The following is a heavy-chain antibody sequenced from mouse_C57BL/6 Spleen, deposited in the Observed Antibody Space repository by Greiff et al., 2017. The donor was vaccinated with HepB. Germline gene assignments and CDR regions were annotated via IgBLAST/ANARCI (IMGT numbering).Heavy chain of an antibody. CDR3: ARDYYGSSSRYFDV. V-gene: IGHV5-4*01. Sequence: EVQVVESGGGLVKPGGSLKLSCAASGFTFSSYAMSWVRQTPEKRLEWVATISDGGSYTYYPDNVKGRFTISRDNAKNNLYLQMSHLESEDTAMYYGARDYYGSSSRYFDVWGTGTTVTVSS. D-gene: IGHD1-1*01. CDR1: GFTFSSYA. J-gene: IGHJ1*03. CDR2: ISDGGSYT.